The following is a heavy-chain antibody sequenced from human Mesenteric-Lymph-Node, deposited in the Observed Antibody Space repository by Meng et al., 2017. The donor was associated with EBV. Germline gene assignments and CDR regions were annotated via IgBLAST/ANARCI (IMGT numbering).Heavy chain of an antibody. CDR2: IYHSGST. Sequence: VPLQGSGPGLVKSSGTLALPRAVSGGSISSSNWWSWVRQPPGKGLEWIGEIYHSGSTNYNPSLKSRVTISVDKSKNQFSLKLSSVTAADTAVYYCARDLSGSRNRPFDYWGQGTLVTVSS. CDR3: ARDLSGSRNRPFDY. J-gene: IGHJ4*02. D-gene: IGHD3-10*01. V-gene: IGHV4-4*02. CDR1: GGSISSSNW.